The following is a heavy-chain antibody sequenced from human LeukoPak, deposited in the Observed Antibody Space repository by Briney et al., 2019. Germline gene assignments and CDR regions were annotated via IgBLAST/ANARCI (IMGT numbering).Heavy chain of an antibody. Sequence: GGSLRPSCSASGFTFSSYAMHWVRQAPGKGLEYVSAISTNGGSTYYADSVKGRFTISRDNSKNTLYLQMSSLRAEDTAVYYCVKGSGSYYGSGTYLGVWGQGTTVTVSS. V-gene: IGHV3-64D*06. J-gene: IGHJ6*02. D-gene: IGHD3-10*01. CDR2: ISTNGGST. CDR1: GFTFSSYA. CDR3: VKGSGSYYGSGTYLGV.